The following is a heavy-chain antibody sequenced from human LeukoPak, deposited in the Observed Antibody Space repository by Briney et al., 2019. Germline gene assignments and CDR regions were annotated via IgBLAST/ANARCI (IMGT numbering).Heavy chain of an antibody. Sequence: PGGSLRLSCVVSGFTFSTFTMNWVRQAPGKGLEWVSCISSSSSYIYYADSVKGRFTISRDNAKNSLYLQMNSLRVEDTAVYYCARDPYSGSYGDSYYYYMDVWGKGTTVTISS. D-gene: IGHD1-26*01. CDR1: GFTFSTFT. V-gene: IGHV3-21*01. J-gene: IGHJ6*03. CDR3: ARDPYSGSYGDSYYYYMDV. CDR2: ISSSSSYI.